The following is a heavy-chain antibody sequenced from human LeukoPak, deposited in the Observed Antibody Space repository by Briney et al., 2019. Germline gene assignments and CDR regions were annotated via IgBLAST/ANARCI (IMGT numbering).Heavy chain of an antibody. D-gene: IGHD3-22*01. CDR2: INPSGGST. CDR1: GYTFTSYY. Sequence: ASVKVSCKVSGYTFTSYYMHWVRQAPGQGLEWMGIINPSGGSTSYAQKFQGRVTMTRDMSTSTVYMELSSLRSEDTAVYYCARAWYYYDSSGYSFDYWGQGTLVTVSS. J-gene: IGHJ4*02. CDR3: ARAWYYYDSSGYSFDY. V-gene: IGHV1-46*01.